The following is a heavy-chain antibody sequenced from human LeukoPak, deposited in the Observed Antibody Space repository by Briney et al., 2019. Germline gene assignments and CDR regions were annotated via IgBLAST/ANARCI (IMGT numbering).Heavy chain of an antibody. CDR1: GFTVRSYD. CDR3: ARELGIEGYWYFDL. V-gene: IGHV3-13*05. Sequence: GGSLRLSCAASGFTVRSYDMHWVRQVAGKGLEWVSAISTAANPHYADSVQGRFTIFRANAENSLYLQMNSLSAEDTAVYYCARELGIEGYWYFDLWGRGTLVTVSS. CDR2: ISTAANP. D-gene: IGHD7-27*01. J-gene: IGHJ2*01.